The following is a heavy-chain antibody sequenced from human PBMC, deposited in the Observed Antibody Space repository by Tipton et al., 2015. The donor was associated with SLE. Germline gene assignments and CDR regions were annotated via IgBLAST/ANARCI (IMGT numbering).Heavy chain of an antibody. CDR3: ARDSGIGAFDI. CDR1: GGSISSHY. CDR2: IYYSGST. V-gene: IGHV4-59*11. J-gene: IGHJ3*02. D-gene: IGHD6-13*01. Sequence: TLSLTCTVSGGSISSHYWSWIRQPPGKGLEWIGYIYYSGSTNYNPSLKSRVTISVDTSKNQFSLKLSSVTAADTAVYYCARDSGIGAFDIWGQGTMVTVPS.